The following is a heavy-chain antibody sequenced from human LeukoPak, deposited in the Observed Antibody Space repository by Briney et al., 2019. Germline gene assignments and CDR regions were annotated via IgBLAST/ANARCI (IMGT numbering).Heavy chain of an antibody. Sequence: PSETLSLTCTVSGYSISSGYYWGWIRQPPGKGLEWIGSIYHSGRTFYNPSLKSRVTISVDTSKNQFSLKLTSVTAADTAVYYCARRRSTAMVTPWYFDLWGRGTLVTVSS. CDR3: ARRRSTAMVTPWYFDL. D-gene: IGHD5-18*01. CDR1: GYSISSGYY. CDR2: IYHSGRT. J-gene: IGHJ2*01. V-gene: IGHV4-38-2*02.